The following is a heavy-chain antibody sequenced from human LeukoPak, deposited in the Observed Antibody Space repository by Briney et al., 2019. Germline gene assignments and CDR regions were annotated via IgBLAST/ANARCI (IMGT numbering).Heavy chain of an antibody. Sequence: PGGSLRLSCVASGFTFNTYWMTWVRQAPGKGLEWVANIKEDGTLSYYVDSVKGRFTVSRDNAKNSLYLQMNSLRAEDTAVYYCARDVEQWLVRVYYFDYWGQGTLVTVSS. CDR1: GFTFNTYW. CDR2: IKEDGTLS. J-gene: IGHJ4*02. D-gene: IGHD6-19*01. CDR3: ARDVEQWLVRVYYFDY. V-gene: IGHV3-7*01.